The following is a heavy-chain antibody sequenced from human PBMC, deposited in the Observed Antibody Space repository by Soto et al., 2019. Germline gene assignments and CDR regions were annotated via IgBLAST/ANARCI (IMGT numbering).Heavy chain of an antibody. CDR2: TNHSGST. Sequence: QVQLQQWGAGLLKPSETLSLTCAVYGGSFSGYYWSWLRQPPGKGPEWIGETNHSGSTKYNPSLESRVTISVDTSKNQFSLKLNSVSAADTAVYYCARTGGMDVWSQGATVTVSS. CDR1: GGSFSGYY. CDR3: ARTGGMDV. V-gene: IGHV4-34*01. J-gene: IGHJ6*02.